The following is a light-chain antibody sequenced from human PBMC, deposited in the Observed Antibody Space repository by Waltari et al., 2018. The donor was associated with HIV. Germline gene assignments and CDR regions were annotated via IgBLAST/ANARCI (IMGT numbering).Light chain of an antibody. J-gene: IGLJ2*01. CDR2: EVT. CDR3: SSYAGNNILV. V-gene: IGLV2-8*01. CDR1: SSDVCGYNY. Sequence: QSALTQPPSASGSPGQSVTISCTGSSSDVCGYNYVSWYQQYPGKAPKLMISEVTKRPSGVPDRFSGSKSGNTASLTVSGLRAEDEAEYYCSSYAGNNILVFGGGTKLTVL.